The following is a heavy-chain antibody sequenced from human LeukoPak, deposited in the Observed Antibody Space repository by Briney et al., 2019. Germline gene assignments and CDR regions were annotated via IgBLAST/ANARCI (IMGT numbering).Heavy chain of an antibody. Sequence: SETLSLTCTVSGGSISSSSYYWDWIRQPPGKGLEWIGSIYYSGNTYYKSSLKSRVTIAVDTSKNQFSLKLTSVTAADTAVYYCARQTGSGLFILPGGQGTLVTVSS. J-gene: IGHJ4*02. CDR1: GGSISSSSYY. V-gene: IGHV4-39*01. CDR3: ARQTGSGLFILP. D-gene: IGHD3/OR15-3a*01. CDR2: IYYSGNT.